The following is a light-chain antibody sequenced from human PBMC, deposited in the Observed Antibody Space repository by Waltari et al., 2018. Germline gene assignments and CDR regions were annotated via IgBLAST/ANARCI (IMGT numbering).Light chain of an antibody. J-gene: IGKJ1*01. Sequence: IVFTQSPGTVSLSPGDRATFSCLALQSVRIYLAWYQQKPGQAPRLLIYHASSRATGIPDRFSGSGSGTDFRLTISRLEPEDFAMYYCQQYVESPATFGQGTKVEIK. CDR3: QQYVESPAT. CDR2: HAS. V-gene: IGKV3-20*01. CDR1: QSVRIY.